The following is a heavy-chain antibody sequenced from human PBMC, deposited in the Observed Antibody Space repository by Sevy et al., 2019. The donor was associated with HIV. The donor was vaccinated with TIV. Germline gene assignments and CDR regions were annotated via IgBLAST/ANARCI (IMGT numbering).Heavy chain of an antibody. D-gene: IGHD6-13*01. V-gene: IGHV3-23*01. Sequence: GGSLRLSCAASGFTFSSYAMNWVRQAQGKGLEWVSGLSGSGGSTNYADSVKGRFTISRDNSKNTLYLQMSSLRAEDTAVYYCAKDRVWELGDAFDIWGQGTMVTVSS. J-gene: IGHJ3*02. CDR3: AKDRVWELGDAFDI. CDR1: GFTFSSYA. CDR2: LSGSGGST.